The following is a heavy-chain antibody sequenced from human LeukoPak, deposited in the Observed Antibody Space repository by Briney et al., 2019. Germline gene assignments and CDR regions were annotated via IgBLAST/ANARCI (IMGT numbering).Heavy chain of an antibody. CDR3: AKAVGRISWPFDY. D-gene: IGHD6-13*01. CDR1: GFTFNTYA. V-gene: IGHV3-30*18. CDR2: ISYDGSDK. J-gene: IGHJ4*02. Sequence: PGRSLRLSCEASGFTFNTYAMHWVRQPPGKGLEWVALISYDGSDKIYTDSVKGRFTISRDNSESTLYLQMDSLRGDDAAVYYCAKAVGRISWPFDYWGQGALVTVSS.